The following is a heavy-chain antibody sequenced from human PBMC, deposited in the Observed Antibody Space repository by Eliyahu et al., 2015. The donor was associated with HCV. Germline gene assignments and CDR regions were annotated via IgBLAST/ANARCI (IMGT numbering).Heavy chain of an antibody. V-gene: IGHV4-34*01. Sequence: NYNPSLKSRVTISVDTSKNQFSLKLSSVTAADTAVYYCAYQEGDSSVPLYWGQGTLVTVSS. CDR3: AYQEGDSSVPLY. D-gene: IGHD3-22*01. J-gene: IGHJ4*02.